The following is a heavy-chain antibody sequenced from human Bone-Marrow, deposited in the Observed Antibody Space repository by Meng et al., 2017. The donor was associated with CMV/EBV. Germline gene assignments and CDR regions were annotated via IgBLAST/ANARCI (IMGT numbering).Heavy chain of an antibody. CDR3: ATSGRITIFGVVIISDYYGMDV. CDR2: ITPFNGNT. V-gene: IGHV1-45*02. CDR1: GYTFTYRY. J-gene: IGHJ6*02. Sequence: SVKVSCKASGYTFTYRYLHWVRQAPGQALEWMGWITPFNGNTNYAQKFQDRVTITRDRSMSTAYMELSSLRSEDTAMYYCATSGRITIFGVVIISDYYGMDVWGQGTTVTVFS. D-gene: IGHD3-3*01.